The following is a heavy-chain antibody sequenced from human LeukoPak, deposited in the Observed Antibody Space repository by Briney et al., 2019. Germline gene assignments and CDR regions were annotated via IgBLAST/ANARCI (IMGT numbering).Heavy chain of an antibody. CDR2: INSDGSST. D-gene: IGHD2-15*01. Sequence: AGGSLRLSCAASGFTFSSYWMHWVRQAPGKGLVWVSRINSDGSSTSYADSVKGRFTISRDNSKNTLYVQMSSLRAEDTAVYYCAKDGGVGHKIDYWGQGTLVTVSS. V-gene: IGHV3-74*01. CDR3: AKDGGVGHKIDY. J-gene: IGHJ4*02. CDR1: GFTFSSYW.